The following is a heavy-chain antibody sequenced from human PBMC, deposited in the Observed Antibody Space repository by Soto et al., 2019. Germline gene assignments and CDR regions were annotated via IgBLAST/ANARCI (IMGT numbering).Heavy chain of an antibody. V-gene: IGHV4-31*03. D-gene: IGHD5-18*01. J-gene: IGHJ4*02. CDR3: AREYINTQRALDY. CDR2: IYYSGNT. Sequence: SETLSLTCTVSGGSIRSGGYYWSWVRQNPRRGLEWIGNIYYSGNTYYNPSLKSRLTISVDTSKNQFSLKLSSVTAADTAVYYCAREYINTQRALDYWGQGTLVTVSS. CDR1: GGSIRSGGYY.